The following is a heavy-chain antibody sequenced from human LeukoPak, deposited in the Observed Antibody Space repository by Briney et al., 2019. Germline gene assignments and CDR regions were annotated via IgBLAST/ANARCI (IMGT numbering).Heavy chain of an antibody. J-gene: IGHJ6*03. CDR3: ARDSLSYYYYYMDV. CDR2: MYDREKT. CDR1: GGSISFGGYY. Sequence: PSETLSLTCTVSGGSISFGGYYWSWIRQLPGKGLEWIGYMYDREKTDYDPSLRSRVIISVDTSKNQFSLKLSSVTAADTAVYYCARDSLSYYYYYMDVWGKGTTVTVSS. V-gene: IGHV4-31*03.